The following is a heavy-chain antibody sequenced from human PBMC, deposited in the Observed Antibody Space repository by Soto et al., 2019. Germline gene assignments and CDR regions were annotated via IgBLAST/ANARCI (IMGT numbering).Heavy chain of an antibody. CDR2: INPSGGST. J-gene: IGHJ4*02. Sequence: GXSVKVSCAASGYPFTSYYMHWVRQAPGQGLEWMGIINPSGGSTSYAQKFQGRVTMTRDTSTSTVYMELSSLRSEDTAVYYCARVGSSGNFDYWGQGTLVTVSS. D-gene: IGHD3-22*01. CDR3: ARVGSSGNFDY. V-gene: IGHV1-46*01. CDR1: GYPFTSYY.